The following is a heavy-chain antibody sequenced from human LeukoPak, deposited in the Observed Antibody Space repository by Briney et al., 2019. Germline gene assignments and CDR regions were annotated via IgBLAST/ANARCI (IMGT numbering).Heavy chain of an antibody. CDR2: TRGSGSGM. J-gene: IGHJ4*02. CDR1: GFAFSDYS. Sequence: PGRSLRLSCAASGFAFSDYSMNWVRQAPGKGLEWIANTRGSGSGMGSGSYYAGAVKGRFTISRDNAKNSLYLQMNSLRAEDTAFYFCARDDNWGFDYWGQGALVTVSS. D-gene: IGHD7-27*01. CDR3: ARDDNWGFDY. V-gene: IGHV3-21*05.